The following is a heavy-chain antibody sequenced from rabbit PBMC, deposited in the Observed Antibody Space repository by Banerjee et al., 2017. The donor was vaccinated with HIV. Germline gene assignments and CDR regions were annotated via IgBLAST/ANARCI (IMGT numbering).Heavy chain of an antibody. CDR1: GFDFSSYY. V-gene: IGHV1S7*01. CDR2: IYAGKGST. D-gene: IGHD2-1*01. CDR3: ARGSATMTMVITGYYFNL. Sequence: QSLEESGGGLVQPEGSLALTCKASGFDFSSYYMSWVRQAPGKGLEWIGIIYAGKGSTDYASWVNGRFTISSDNAQNTVDLQMNSLTAADTATYFCARGSATMTMVITGYYFNLWGPGTLVTVS. J-gene: IGHJ4*01.